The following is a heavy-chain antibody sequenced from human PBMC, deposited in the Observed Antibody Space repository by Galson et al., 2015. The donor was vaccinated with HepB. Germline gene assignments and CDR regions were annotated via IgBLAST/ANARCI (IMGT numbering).Heavy chain of an antibody. CDR1: GISFSGYG. CDR3: VRDSRLYNL. J-gene: IGHJ4*02. CDR2: ISGGSRII. V-gene: IGHV3-48*02. Sequence: SLRLSCAASGISFSGYGLNWVRQAPGKGLEWVAYISGGSRIIYYADSVRGRFTISRDNAKNSLYLQMISLRDEDTAVYFCVRDSRLYNLWGQGTLVTVSS. D-gene: IGHD1-1*01.